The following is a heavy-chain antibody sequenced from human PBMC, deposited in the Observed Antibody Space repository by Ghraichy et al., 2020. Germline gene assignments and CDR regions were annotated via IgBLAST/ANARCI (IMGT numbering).Heavy chain of an antibody. V-gene: IGHV4-31*03. CDR1: GGSISSGGYY. CDR3: ARAGGVNGYDWSGYFDY. J-gene: IGHJ4*02. Sequence: SETLSLTCTVSGGSISSGGYYWSWIRQHPGKGLEWIGYIYYSGSTYYNPSLKSRVTISVDTSKNQFSLKLSSVTAADTAVYYCARAGGVNGYDWSGYFDYWGQGTLVTVSS. CDR2: IYYSGST. D-gene: IGHD5-12*01.